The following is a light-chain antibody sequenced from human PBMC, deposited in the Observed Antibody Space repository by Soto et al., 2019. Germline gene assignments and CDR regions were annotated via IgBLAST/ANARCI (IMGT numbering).Light chain of an antibody. CDR3: SSYTSSSTDV. CDR2: DVS. J-gene: IGLJ1*01. V-gene: IGLV2-14*01. Sequence: QSALTQTASVSGSPGQSITISCTGTSSDVGGYNYVSWYQQYPGKAPKLMIYDVSNRPSWVSNRFSGSKSGNTASLTISGLQSEDEAEYYCSSYTSSSTDVFGTGTKVTVL. CDR1: SSDVGGYNY.